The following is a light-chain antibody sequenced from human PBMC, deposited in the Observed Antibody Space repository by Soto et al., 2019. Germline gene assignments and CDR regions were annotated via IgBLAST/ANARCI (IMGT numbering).Light chain of an antibody. Sequence: LTQPPSVSGPPGQSVTISCTGTSSDVGAYNFVSWYQQYPGKAPKLIIFDVSARPSGVPDRFSGSKSGNTASLTISGLQADDEADYYCCSYAGTYSPVLGGGTQLTVL. CDR3: CSYAGTYSPV. CDR2: DVS. V-gene: IGLV2-11*01. CDR1: SSDVGAYNF. J-gene: IGLJ2*01.